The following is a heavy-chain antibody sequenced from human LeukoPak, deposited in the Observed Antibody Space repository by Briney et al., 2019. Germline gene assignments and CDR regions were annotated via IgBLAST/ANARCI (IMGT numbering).Heavy chain of an antibody. CDR3: AREGGRDAFDI. Sequence: PGGSLRLSCAASGFRFSSYAMRWVRQAPGKGLEWVSTISTGGDSAYYADSVKGRFTISRDNSKNALYLQMNSLRAEDTAVYYCAREGGRDAFDIWGQGTMVTVSS. D-gene: IGHD3-16*01. J-gene: IGHJ3*02. V-gene: IGHV3-23*01. CDR2: ISTGGDSA. CDR1: GFRFSSYA.